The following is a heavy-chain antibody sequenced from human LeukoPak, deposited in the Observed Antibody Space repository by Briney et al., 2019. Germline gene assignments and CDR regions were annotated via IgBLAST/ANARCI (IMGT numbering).Heavy chain of an antibody. V-gene: IGHV1-2*02. D-gene: IGHD3-10*01. CDR1: GYTFTDYY. CDR3: ARDLHYGSGSYLGN. Sequence: ASVKVSCKASGYTFTDYYMHWVRQAPGQGHEWMGWINPNSGGTDYEQKFQGRVTMTRDTSISTAYMELSSLRSDDTAVYYCARDLHYGSGSYLGNWGQGTLVTVSS. J-gene: IGHJ4*02. CDR2: INPNSGGT.